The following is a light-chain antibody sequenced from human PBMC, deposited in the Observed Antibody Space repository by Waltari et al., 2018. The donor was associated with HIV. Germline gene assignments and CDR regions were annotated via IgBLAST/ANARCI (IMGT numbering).Light chain of an antibody. CDR1: TSNIRAGYD. Sequence: QSVLTQPPSVSGAPGPRVTISCTGNTSNIRAGYDVNWYQQLPGTAPKLLLYGDANRPAGGPDRFSGSTAGTSASLAITGLRAEDECDYYCQSYDRSLSGVIFGGGTKLTVL. CDR2: GDA. V-gene: IGLV1-40*01. J-gene: IGLJ2*01. CDR3: QSYDRSLSGVI.